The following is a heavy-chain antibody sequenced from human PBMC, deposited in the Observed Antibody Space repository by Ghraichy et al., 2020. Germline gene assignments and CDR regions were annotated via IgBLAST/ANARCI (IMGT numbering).Heavy chain of an antibody. D-gene: IGHD1-26*01. CDR3: ARDLGLGSSRYYYYGMDV. V-gene: IGHV3-21*01. Sequence: GGSLRLSCAASGFTFSSYSMNWVRQAPGKGLEWVSSISSSSSYIYYADSVKGRFTISRDNAKNSLYLQMNSLRAEDTAVYYCARDLGLGSSRYYYYGMDVWGQGTTVTVSS. CDR1: GFTFSSYS. J-gene: IGHJ6*02. CDR2: ISSSSSYI.